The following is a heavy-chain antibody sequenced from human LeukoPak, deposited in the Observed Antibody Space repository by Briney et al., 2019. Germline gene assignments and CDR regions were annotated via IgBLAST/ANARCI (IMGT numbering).Heavy chain of an antibody. V-gene: IGHV3-66*01. CDR1: GFTVSSNY. CDR3: AKDPDTRVRDFWSGYLWGY. D-gene: IGHD3-3*01. CDR2: IYSGGNT. J-gene: IGHJ4*02. Sequence: PGGSLRISCAASGFTVSSNYMTWVRQAPGKGLEWVSVIYSGGNTYYGDSVKGRFTISRDDSKNTLYLQMNSLKAEDTAVYYCAKDPDTRVRDFWSGYLWGYWGQGTLVTASS.